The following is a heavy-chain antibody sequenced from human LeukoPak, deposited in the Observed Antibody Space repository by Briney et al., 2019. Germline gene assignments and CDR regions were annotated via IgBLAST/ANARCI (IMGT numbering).Heavy chain of an antibody. Sequence: SETLSLTCTVSGGSISSSSYYWGWIRQPPGKGLEWIGSIYYSGSTYYNPSLRSRVTISVDTSKNQSSLKLNSVTAADTAVYYCARRDCSSTSCPLQAFDIWGQGTMVTVSS. CDR1: GGSISSSSYY. V-gene: IGHV4-39*01. CDR2: IYYSGST. J-gene: IGHJ3*02. CDR3: ARRDCSSTSCPLQAFDI. D-gene: IGHD2-2*01.